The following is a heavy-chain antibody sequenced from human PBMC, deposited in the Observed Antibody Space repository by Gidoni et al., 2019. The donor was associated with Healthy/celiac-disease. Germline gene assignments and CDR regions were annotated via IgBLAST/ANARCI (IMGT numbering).Heavy chain of an antibody. CDR3: ARDFATVLVNWFDP. D-gene: IGHD3-3*01. CDR2: ISYDGSNK. J-gene: IGHJ5*02. Sequence: VRQAPGKGLEWVAVISYDGSNKYYADSVKGRFTISRDNSKNTRYLQMNSLGAEDTAVYYCARDFATVLVNWFDPWGQGTLVTVSS. V-gene: IGHV3-30-3*01.